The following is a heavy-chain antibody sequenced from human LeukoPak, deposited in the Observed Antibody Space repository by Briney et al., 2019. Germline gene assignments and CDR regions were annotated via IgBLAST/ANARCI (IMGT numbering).Heavy chain of an antibody. CDR3: AKDRGLERNAFDI. V-gene: IGHV3-9*01. CDR2: ISWDSGNI. J-gene: IGHJ3*02. CDR1: GFTFDDYA. D-gene: IGHD1-1*01. Sequence: GGSLRLSCAASGFTFDDYAMHWVRQAPGKGLEWVSGISWDSGNIGYADSVKGRFTISRDNAKNSLYLQMNSLRVEDTALYYCAKDRGLERNAFDIWGQGTMVTVSS.